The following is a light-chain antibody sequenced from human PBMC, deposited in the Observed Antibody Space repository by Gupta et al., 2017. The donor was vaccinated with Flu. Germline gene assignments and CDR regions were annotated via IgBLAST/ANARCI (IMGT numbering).Light chain of an antibody. CDR1: QSVSTSY. V-gene: IGKV3-20*01. J-gene: IGKJ2*01. CDR2: GSS. CDR3: QVCGSSPLYI. Sequence: TLSLSPGVRATRSCRASQSVSTSYLAWYEQRPGRAPRLLIYGSSSRATGIPDRFSDSGSGTDFTLTISRLEPEDFAVYYCQVCGSSPLYIFGQGTKLEIK.